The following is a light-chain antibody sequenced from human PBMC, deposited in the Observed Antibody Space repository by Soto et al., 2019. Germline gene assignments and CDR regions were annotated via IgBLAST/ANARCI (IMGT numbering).Light chain of an antibody. CDR2: GAS. Sequence: EIVLTQSPGTLSLSPGERATLSCRASQSVSSSYLAWYQQNPGQAPSLLIYGASSRATGIPDRFSGSGSVTDFTLTINSLEPEDVAVYDWQQYVSSPFTFGPGTKVDIK. CDR1: QSVSSSY. V-gene: IGKV3-20*01. CDR3: QQYVSSPFT. J-gene: IGKJ3*01.